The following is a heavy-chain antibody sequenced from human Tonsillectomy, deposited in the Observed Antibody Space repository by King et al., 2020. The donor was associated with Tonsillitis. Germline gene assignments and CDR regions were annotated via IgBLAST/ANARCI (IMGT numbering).Heavy chain of an antibody. J-gene: IGHJ4*02. CDR1: GGTLSTHD. Sequence: VQLVQSGAEVKKPGSSVKISCKAAGGTLSTHDINWVRQAPGQGLEWVGGIIPVFGTPNHAQKFQGRVTITADGSTNTAYMELSSLKSEDTAVYYCARAFTITLGRGVIFDYWGQGTLVTVSS. D-gene: IGHD3-10*01. CDR3: ARAFTITLGRGVIFDY. CDR2: IIPVFGTP. V-gene: IGHV1-69*01.